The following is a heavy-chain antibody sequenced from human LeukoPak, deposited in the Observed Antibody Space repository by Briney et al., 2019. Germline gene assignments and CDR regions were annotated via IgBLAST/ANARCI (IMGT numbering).Heavy chain of an antibody. V-gene: IGHV4-61*02. J-gene: IGHJ4*02. CDR3: ARTTRSRLRPGGY. CDR2: IYTSGST. Sequence: PSQTLSLTCTVSGGSISSGSYYWSWIRQPAGKGLEWIGRIYTSGSTNYNPSLKSRVTISVDTSKNQFSLKLSSVTAADTAVYYCARTTRSRLRPGGYWGQGTLVTVSS. D-gene: IGHD5-12*01. CDR1: GGSISSGSYY.